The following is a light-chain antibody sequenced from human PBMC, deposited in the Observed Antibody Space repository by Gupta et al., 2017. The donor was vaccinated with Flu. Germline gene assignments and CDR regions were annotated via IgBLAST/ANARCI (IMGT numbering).Light chain of an antibody. Sequence: EIVLTQSPGTLSLSPGERATLSCRASRDVSSNFLAWYQQKPGQAPRLLMSEASYRATGTPDRFSGSGSGTEFTLTISSLEAGDVAVYYCQQFGSIPFTFGPGTKVDIK. CDR3: QQFGSIPFT. CDR2: EAS. J-gene: IGKJ3*01. V-gene: IGKV3-20*01. CDR1: RDVSSNF.